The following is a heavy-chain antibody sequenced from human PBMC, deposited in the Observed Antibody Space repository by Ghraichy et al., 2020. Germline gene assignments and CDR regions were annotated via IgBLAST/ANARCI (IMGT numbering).Heavy chain of an antibody. CDR2: INAGDGNT. Sequence: ASVKVSCKASGYTFTNYAMHWVRQAPGQRLEWMGWINAGDGNTKYSQKFQGRVTITRDTSASTAYMELSSLRSEDTAVYYCARRMIDATIAYWGQGTLVTVSS. V-gene: IGHV1-3*01. CDR1: GYTFTNYA. J-gene: IGHJ4*02. D-gene: IGHD2-15*01. CDR3: ARRMIDATIAY.